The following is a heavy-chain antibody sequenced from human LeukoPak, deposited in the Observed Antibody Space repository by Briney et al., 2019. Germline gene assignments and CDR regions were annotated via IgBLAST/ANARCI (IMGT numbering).Heavy chain of an antibody. D-gene: IGHD6-13*01. CDR1: GFTFSSYA. Sequence: PGGSLRLSCAASGFTFSSYAMHWVRQAPGEGLEWVAVISYDGSNKYYADSVKGRFTISRDNSKNTLYLQMNSLRAEDTAVYYCAREGQQLAFDYWGQGTLVTVSS. J-gene: IGHJ4*02. CDR3: AREGQQLAFDY. CDR2: ISYDGSNK. V-gene: IGHV3-30-3*01.